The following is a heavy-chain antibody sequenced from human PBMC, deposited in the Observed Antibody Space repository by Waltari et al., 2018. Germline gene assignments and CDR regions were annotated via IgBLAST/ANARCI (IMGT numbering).Heavy chain of an antibody. Sequence: EVQLVESGGGLIQPGGSLRLSCAASGFTVSSNYMSWVRQAPGKGLEWGSVIYSGGSTYDADSVKGRVTISRDNSKNTLYLKMNSLRAEDTAVYYCAREGGRGIQLWFSDYYYGMDVWGQGTTVTVSS. CDR1: GFTVSSNY. CDR3: AREGGRGIQLWFSDYYYGMDV. D-gene: IGHD5-18*01. J-gene: IGHJ6*02. V-gene: IGHV3-53*01. CDR2: IYSGGST.